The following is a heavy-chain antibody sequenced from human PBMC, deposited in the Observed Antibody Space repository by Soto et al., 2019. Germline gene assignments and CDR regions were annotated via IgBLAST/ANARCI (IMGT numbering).Heavy chain of an antibody. CDR2: IMPIFRTP. CDR3: ARDNARPQLGGNYYYVLDV. D-gene: IGHD3-3*02. CDR1: GGTFRNSA. J-gene: IGHJ6*02. Sequence: QVQLEQSGAEVKKPGSSVKVSCKASGGTFRNSAISWVRQAPGQGLEWMGGIMPIFRTPDYAQKFQGRVTITADESTCTAYMELSGLRSDDTAVYYCARDNARPQLGGNYYYVLDVWGHGTTVTVSS. V-gene: IGHV1-69*12.